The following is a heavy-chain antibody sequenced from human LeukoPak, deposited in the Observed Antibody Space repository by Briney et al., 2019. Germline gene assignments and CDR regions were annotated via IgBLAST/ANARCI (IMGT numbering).Heavy chain of an antibody. CDR2: IKTETDGGTT. CDR3: TTPQLWLRGALGY. V-gene: IGHV3-15*01. Sequence: PGGSLRLSCVGSGFIFSNAWMSRVRQAPGKGLEWVGRIKTETDGGTTDYAAPVKGRFTISRDDSKNTLYLQMNSLKTEDTAVYYCTTPQLWLRGALGYWGQGTLVTVTS. CDR1: GFIFSNAW. D-gene: IGHD5-18*01. J-gene: IGHJ4*02.